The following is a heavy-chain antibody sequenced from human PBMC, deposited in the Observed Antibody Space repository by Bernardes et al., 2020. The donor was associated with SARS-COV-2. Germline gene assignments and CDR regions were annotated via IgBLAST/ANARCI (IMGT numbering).Heavy chain of an antibody. Sequence: SETLSLTCTVSGGSISSYYWSWIRQPPGKGLEWIGYIYYSGSTNYNPSLKSRVTISVDTSKNQFSLKLSSVTAADTAVYYCARLSYYGSGTRGWFDPWGQGTLVTVSS. CDR3: ARLSYYGSGTRGWFDP. V-gene: IGHV4-59*08. J-gene: IGHJ5*02. CDR2: IYYSGST. CDR1: GGSISSYY. D-gene: IGHD3-10*01.